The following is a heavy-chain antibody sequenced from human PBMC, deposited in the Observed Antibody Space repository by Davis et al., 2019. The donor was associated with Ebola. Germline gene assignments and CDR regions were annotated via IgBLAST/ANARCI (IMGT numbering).Heavy chain of an antibody. CDR2: IYYSGST. CDR3: ARDLLWPRGDWYFDL. V-gene: IGHV4-31*03. Sequence: SETLSLTCTVSGGSISSGGYYWSWIRQHPGKGLEWIGYIYYSGSTYYNPSLKSRVTISVDTSKNQFSLKLSSVTAADTAVYYCARDLLWPRGDWYFDLWGRGTLVTVSS. J-gene: IGHJ2*01. D-gene: IGHD3-10*01. CDR1: GGSISSGGYY.